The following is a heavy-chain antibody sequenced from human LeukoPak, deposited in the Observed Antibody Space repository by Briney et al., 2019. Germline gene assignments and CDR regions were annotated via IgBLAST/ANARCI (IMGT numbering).Heavy chain of an antibody. V-gene: IGHV4-4*07. CDR3: ARDRERYSXGXLXFXX. J-gene: IGHJ4*02. CDR2: IYTSGST. D-gene: IGHD6-19*01. Sequence: SETLSLTCTVSGGSISSYYWSWIRQPAGKGLEWIGRIYTSGSTNYNPSLKSRVTMSVDTSKNQFSLKLSSVTAADTAVYYCARDRERYSXGXLXFXXWGQXTLVT. CDR1: GGSISSYY.